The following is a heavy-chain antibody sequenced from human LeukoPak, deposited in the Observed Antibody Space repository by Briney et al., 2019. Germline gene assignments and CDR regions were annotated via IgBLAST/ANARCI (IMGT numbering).Heavy chain of an antibody. CDR1: GGSISDGDYY. CDR2: IDYSGST. D-gene: IGHD4-17*01. V-gene: IGHV4-30-4*01. CDR3: AREATVPNGFNY. Sequence: PSQTLSLTCTVSGGSISDGDYYWSWIRQPPGKGLEWIGYIDYSGSTYYNPSLKSRVTISVDTSKNQFSLNLSSVTAADTALYFCAREATVPNGFNYGGQGTLVTVSS. J-gene: IGHJ4*02.